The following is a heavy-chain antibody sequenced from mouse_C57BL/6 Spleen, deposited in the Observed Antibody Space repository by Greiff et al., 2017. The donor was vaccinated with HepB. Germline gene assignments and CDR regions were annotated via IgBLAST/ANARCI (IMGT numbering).Heavy chain of an antibody. V-gene: IGHV1-80*01. CDR3: ARRGDYYGSSYDAMDY. Sequence: QVQLQQSGAELVKPGASVKISCKASGYAFSSYWMNWVKQRPGKGLEWIGQIYPGDGDTNYNGKFKGKATLTADKSSSTAYMQLSSLISEDSAVYFCARRGDYYGSSYDAMDYWGQGTSVTVSS. CDR2: IYPGDGDT. D-gene: IGHD1-1*01. J-gene: IGHJ4*01. CDR1: GYAFSSYW.